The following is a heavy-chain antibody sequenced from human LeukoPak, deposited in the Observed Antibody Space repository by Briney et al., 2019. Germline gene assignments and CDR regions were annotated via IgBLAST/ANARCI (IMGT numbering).Heavy chain of an antibody. CDR3: ARDRDIAAAGPYNWFDP. CDR1: GFTFSSYS. Sequence: PGGSLRLSCAASGFTFSSYSMNWVRQAPGKGLEWVSSISSSSSYIYYADSVRGRFTISRDNAKNSLYLQMNSLRAEDTAVYYCARDRDIAAAGPYNWFDPWGQGTLVIVSS. J-gene: IGHJ5*02. CDR2: ISSSSSYI. V-gene: IGHV3-21*01. D-gene: IGHD6-13*01.